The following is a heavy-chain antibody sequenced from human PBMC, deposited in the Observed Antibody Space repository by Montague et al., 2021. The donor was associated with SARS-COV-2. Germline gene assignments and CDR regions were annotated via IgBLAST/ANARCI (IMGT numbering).Heavy chain of an antibody. CDR3: AKDFDWQQDPSTDYFHYGMDV. J-gene: IGHJ6*02. D-gene: IGHD3-9*01. V-gene: IGHV4-61*02. Sequence: TLSLTCAVSGDSITSGFYYWSWLRQPAGRGLEWIGRIHTSGSTNHNPSLRTRVTIYLDRSKNQFSLILSSVTAADTAVYFCAKDFDWQQDPSTDYFHYGMDVWGQGTTVIVSS. CDR1: GDSITSGFYY. CDR2: IHTSGST.